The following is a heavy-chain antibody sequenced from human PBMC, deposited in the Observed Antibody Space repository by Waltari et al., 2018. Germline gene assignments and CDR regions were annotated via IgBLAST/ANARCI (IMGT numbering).Heavy chain of an antibody. CDR3: ARDQELLFDY. V-gene: IGHV1-69*04. Sequence: QVQLVQSGAEVKKPGSSVKVSCKASGGTFSSYAISWVRQAPGKGREVMGRSIPICGKANYAQKFQGRVTITADKSTSTAYMELSSLRSEDTAVYYCARDQELLFDYWGQGTLVTVSS. CDR2: SIPICGKA. CDR1: GGTFSSYA. J-gene: IGHJ4*02. D-gene: IGHD1-26*01.